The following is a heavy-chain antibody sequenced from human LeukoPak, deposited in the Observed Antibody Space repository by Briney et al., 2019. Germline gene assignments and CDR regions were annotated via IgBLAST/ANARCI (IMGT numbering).Heavy chain of an antibody. CDR1: GFTFRSYA. CDR2: VSGSGDTT. J-gene: IGHJ4*02. Sequence: PGGSLRLSCAASGFTFRSYAMSWVRQAPGKGLEWVSAVSGSGDTTYYADSVKGRFTISRDNSKTTVSLQMNNLRPEDTAAYYCAKVGARGCSSSTCFIYWGQGTLATVSS. CDR3: AKVGARGCSSSTCFIY. D-gene: IGHD2-2*01. V-gene: IGHV3-23*01.